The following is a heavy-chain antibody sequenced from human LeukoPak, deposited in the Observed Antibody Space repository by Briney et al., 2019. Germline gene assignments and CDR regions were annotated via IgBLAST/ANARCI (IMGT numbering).Heavy chain of an antibody. Sequence: GGSLRLSCATSGFTFSSYGFHWVRQAPGKGLEWVAGISNDGTNEYYPDSVKGRFTISSDNSKKTLYLQMNSLRDEDAAVYYCARDWGSSGYTRGYFDYWGQGTPVTVSS. CDR2: ISNDGTNE. CDR1: GFTFSSYG. J-gene: IGHJ4*02. CDR3: ARDWGSSGYTRGYFDY. V-gene: IGHV3-30-3*01. D-gene: IGHD3-22*01.